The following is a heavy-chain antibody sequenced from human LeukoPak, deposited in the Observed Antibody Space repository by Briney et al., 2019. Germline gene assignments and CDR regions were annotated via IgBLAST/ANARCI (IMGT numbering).Heavy chain of an antibody. Sequence: GRSLRLSCAASGFTFSSYAMHWVRQAPGKGLEWVAVISYDGSNKYYADSVKGRFTISRDNSKNTLCLQMNSLRAEDTAVYYCARDFDDYVWGSYRPLDYWGQGTLVTVSS. CDR1: GFTFSSYA. D-gene: IGHD3-16*02. V-gene: IGHV3-30-3*01. CDR2: ISYDGSNK. J-gene: IGHJ4*02. CDR3: ARDFDDYVWGSYRPLDY.